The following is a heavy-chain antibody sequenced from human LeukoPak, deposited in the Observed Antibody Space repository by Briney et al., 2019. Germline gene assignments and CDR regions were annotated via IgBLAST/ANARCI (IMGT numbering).Heavy chain of an antibody. CDR3: ARALFAGAFYGMDV. V-gene: IGHV3-33*01. Sequence: GGSLRLSCAASGFTFSIYGMHWVRQAPNKGLEWVAIIWNDGSNKYYADSVKGRFAISRDNSKNTLYLQMNSLRAEDTAVYYCARALFAGAFYGMDVWGQGATVTVSS. CDR1: GFTFSIYG. CDR2: IWNDGSNK. J-gene: IGHJ6*02. D-gene: IGHD3-10*01.